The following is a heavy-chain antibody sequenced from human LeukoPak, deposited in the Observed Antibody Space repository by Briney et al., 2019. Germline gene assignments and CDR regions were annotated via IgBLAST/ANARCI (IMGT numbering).Heavy chain of an antibody. J-gene: IGHJ4*02. Sequence: PGGSLRLSCAASGFTFSSYAMSWVRQAPGKGLEWVAVIWFDGSNKYYADSVKGRFTISRDNSKNTLYLQMNSLRAEDTAVYYCARDHTLISGIATSPLDYWGQGTLVTVSS. D-gene: IGHD1-1*01. CDR3: ARDHTLISGIATSPLDY. CDR1: GFTFSSYA. V-gene: IGHV3-33*08. CDR2: IWFDGSNK.